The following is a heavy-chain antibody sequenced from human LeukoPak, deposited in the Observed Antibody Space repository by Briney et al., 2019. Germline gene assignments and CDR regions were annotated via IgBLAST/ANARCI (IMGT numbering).Heavy chain of an antibody. J-gene: IGHJ5*02. Sequence: ASVKVSCKASGYTFTSYGISWVRQAPGQGLEWMGWINPNSGGTNYAQKFQGRVTMTRDTSISTAYMELSRLRYDDTAVYYCARPLRVTMVRGAAFRASSDFDPWGQGTLVTVSS. V-gene: IGHV1-2*02. CDR2: INPNSGGT. CDR1: GYTFTSYG. CDR3: ARPLRVTMVRGAAFRASSDFDP. D-gene: IGHD3-10*01.